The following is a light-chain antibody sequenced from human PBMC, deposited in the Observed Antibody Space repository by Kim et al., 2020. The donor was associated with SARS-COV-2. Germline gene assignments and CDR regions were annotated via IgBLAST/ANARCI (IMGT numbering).Light chain of an antibody. CDR1: QSVSTY. V-gene: IGKV1-39*01. CDR3: QQSSSLPRT. J-gene: IGKJ1*01. Sequence: ASVGDRVTISCRASQSVSTYLNWFQQKPGKAPNLLIYATSTLHSGVPSRFSGSRSGTNFTLTITNLQPEDFATYYCQQSSSLPRTFGQGTKVDIK. CDR2: ATS.